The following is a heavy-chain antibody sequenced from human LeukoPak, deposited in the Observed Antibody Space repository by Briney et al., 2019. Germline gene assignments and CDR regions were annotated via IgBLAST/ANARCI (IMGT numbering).Heavy chain of an antibody. Sequence: PGRSLRLFCAASGFTFSNYAMSWVRQGPGKGLEWVSAISGSGGSTYYADSVKGRFTLSRDNSKNTLYLQMNSLRAEDTAVYYCAKFEEMDTINPFDYWGQGTLVTVSS. V-gene: IGHV3-23*01. J-gene: IGHJ4*02. D-gene: IGHD5-24*01. CDR3: AKFEEMDTINPFDY. CDR2: ISGSGGST. CDR1: GFTFSNYA.